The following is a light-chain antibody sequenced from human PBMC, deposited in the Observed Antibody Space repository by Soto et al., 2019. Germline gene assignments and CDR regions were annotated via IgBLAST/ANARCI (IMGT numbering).Light chain of an antibody. CDR1: QSVSSY. CDR2: DAS. Sequence: EIVLTQSPATLSLSPGDRATLSCRASQSVSSYLAWFQQKPGQAPRLLIYDASNRATGIPGRFSGSGSGTDFTLPISSLEPEDFAVYYCQQRRDWPRTFGQGTKVDIK. V-gene: IGKV3-11*01. CDR3: QQRRDWPRT. J-gene: IGKJ2*01.